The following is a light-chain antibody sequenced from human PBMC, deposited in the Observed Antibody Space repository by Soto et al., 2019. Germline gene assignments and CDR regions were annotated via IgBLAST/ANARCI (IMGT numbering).Light chain of an antibody. Sequence: QSALTQPASVSGSPGQSITISCTGTSIDVGGYNYVSWYQQHPGKAPKLMIYEVSNRPSGVSNRFSGSKSGNTASLTISGLQAEDAADYYCSSYTSSSTLGVFGTGTKLPVL. CDR1: SIDVGGYNY. CDR3: SSYTSSSTLGV. CDR2: EVS. J-gene: IGLJ1*01. V-gene: IGLV2-14*01.